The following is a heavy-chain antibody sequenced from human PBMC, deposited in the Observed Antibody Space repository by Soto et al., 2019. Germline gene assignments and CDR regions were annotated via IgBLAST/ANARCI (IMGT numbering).Heavy chain of an antibody. CDR2: IYYSGST. CDR3: D. V-gene: IGHV4-59*08. Sequence: SETLSHTCTVSGGSPSTDYCSWIRQPPGKGLEWIGYIYYSGSTNYNPSLKSRVTISVDTSKNKSSLKLSSVTAADTAVYFFD. CDR1: GGSPSTDY. J-gene: IGHJ3*01.